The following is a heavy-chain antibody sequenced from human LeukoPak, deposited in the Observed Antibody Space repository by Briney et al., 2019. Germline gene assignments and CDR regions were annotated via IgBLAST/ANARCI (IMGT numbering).Heavy chain of an antibody. J-gene: IGHJ4*02. Sequence: PGGSLRLSCAASGYTFSSYEMNWVRQAPGKGLEWVSYISSSGSTIYYADSVKGRFTISRDNAKNSLYLQMNSLRAEDTAVYYCARTYYDYVWGSLTLFDYWGQGTLVTVSS. D-gene: IGHD3-16*01. CDR1: GYTFSSYE. CDR2: ISSSGSTI. CDR3: ARTYYDYVWGSLTLFDY. V-gene: IGHV3-48*03.